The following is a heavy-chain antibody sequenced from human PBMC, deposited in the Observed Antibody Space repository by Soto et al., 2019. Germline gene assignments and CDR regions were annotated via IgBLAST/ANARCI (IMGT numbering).Heavy chain of an antibody. D-gene: IGHD5-12*01. V-gene: IGHV4-34*09. Sequence: PSETLSLTCAVYGGSFSGYYWSWIRQPPGKGLEWIGYIYYSGSTYYNPSLKSRVAISVDTSKNQLSLKLSSVTAADTAIYYCARNRDGYNQYYFDYWGQGTLVTVSS. CDR1: GGSFSGYY. CDR2: IYYSGST. CDR3: ARNRDGYNQYYFDY. J-gene: IGHJ4*02.